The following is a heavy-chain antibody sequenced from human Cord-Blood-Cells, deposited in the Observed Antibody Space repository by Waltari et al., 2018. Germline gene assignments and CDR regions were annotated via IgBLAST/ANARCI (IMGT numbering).Heavy chain of an antibody. CDR2: IYHSGST. J-gene: IGHJ3*02. Sequence: QVQLQESGPGLVKPSETLSLTCAVSGYSISSGYYWGWIRQPPGKGLEWIGSIYHSGSTYYNPSLKSRVTISVDTSKNPFSLKLGSVTAADTAVYYCASELYCSSTSCYDAFDIWGQGTMVTVSS. CDR3: ASELYCSSTSCYDAFDI. D-gene: IGHD2-2*01. V-gene: IGHV4-38-2*01. CDR1: GYSISSGYY.